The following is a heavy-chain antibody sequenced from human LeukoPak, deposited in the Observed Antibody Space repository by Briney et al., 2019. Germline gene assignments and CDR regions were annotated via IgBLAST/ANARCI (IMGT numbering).Heavy chain of an antibody. Sequence: ASVKVSCKASGYTFTGYYMHWVRQAPGQGLEWMGWINPSGGSTSYAQKFQGRVTMTRDTSTSTVYMELSSLRSEDTAVYYCAREYYYDTSGYPIDYWGQGTLVTVSS. D-gene: IGHD3-22*01. CDR2: INPSGGST. J-gene: IGHJ4*02. CDR1: GYTFTGYY. V-gene: IGHV1-46*01. CDR3: AREYYYDTSGYPIDY.